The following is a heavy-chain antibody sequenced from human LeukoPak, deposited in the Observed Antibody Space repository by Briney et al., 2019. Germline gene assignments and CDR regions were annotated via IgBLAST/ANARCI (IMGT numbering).Heavy chain of an antibody. J-gene: IGHJ4*02. Sequence: ASETLSLTCAVYGGSFSGYYWSWIRQPPGKGLEWIGEINHSGSTNYNPSLKSRVTISVDTSKNQFSLKLSSVTAADTAVYYCARDLGRTDYSSSWYGYWGQGTLVTVSS. CDR1: GGSFSGYY. CDR3: ARDLGRTDYSSSWYGY. D-gene: IGHD6-13*01. CDR2: INHSGST. V-gene: IGHV4-34*01.